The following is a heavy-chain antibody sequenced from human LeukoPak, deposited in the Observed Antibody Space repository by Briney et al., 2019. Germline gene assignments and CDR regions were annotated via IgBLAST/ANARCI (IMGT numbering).Heavy chain of an antibody. V-gene: IGHV1-2*06. CDR1: GYTFTGYN. CDR3: ARHPAVAYSGSSADY. J-gene: IGHJ4*02. CDR2: INPNSGGT. Sequence: EASVKVSCKASGYTFTGYNMHWVRQAPGQGLEWMGRINPNSGGTNYAQKFQGRVTMTRDTSISTAYMELSRLRSDDTAVYYCARHPAVAYSGSSADYWGQGTLVTVSS. D-gene: IGHD6-6*01.